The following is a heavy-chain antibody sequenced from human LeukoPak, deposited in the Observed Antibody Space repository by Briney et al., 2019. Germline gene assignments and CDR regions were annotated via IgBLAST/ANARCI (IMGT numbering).Heavy chain of an antibody. J-gene: IGHJ4*02. CDR2: PFTGGGRT. V-gene: IGHV3-23*01. CDR3: AKECDYSPGHKFDL. D-gene: IGHD3-10*01. Sequence: GGSLRLSCAASGFTFNNYLMSWVRRAPGKGLEWVSVPFTGGGRTLYADSVKGRFTISGDTSRTTLYLQMNGLRAEDTAVYYCAKECDYSPGHKFDLWGQGTLVTVSS. CDR1: GFTFNNYL.